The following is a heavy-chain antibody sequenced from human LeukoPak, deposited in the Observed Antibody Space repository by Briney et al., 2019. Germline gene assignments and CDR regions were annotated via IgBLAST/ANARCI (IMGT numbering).Heavy chain of an antibody. CDR1: GFTVSSNY. CDR3: ARGGNPYCSSTSCPGNY. D-gene: IGHD2-2*01. CDR2: IYSGGST. V-gene: IGHV3-53*01. Sequence: GGSLRLSCAASGFTVSSNYMSWVRQAPGKGLEWVSVIYSGGSTYYADSAKGRFTISRDNSKNTLYLQMNSLRAEDTAVYYCARGGNPYCSSTSCPGNYWGQGTLVTVSS. J-gene: IGHJ4*02.